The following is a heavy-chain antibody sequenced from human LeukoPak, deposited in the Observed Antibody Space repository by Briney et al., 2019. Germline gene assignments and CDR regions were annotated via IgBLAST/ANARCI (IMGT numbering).Heavy chain of an antibody. CDR3: ARDGTGELLDY. V-gene: IGHV3-7*01. Sequence: GGSLRLSCAASGFTFSSYWMTWVRQAPGKGLEWVANIKQDGSEKYYVDSVKGRFTISRDNTKNSLYLQMNSLRAEDTAVYYCARDGTGELLDYWGQGTLVTVSS. D-gene: IGHD1-26*01. CDR2: IKQDGSEK. J-gene: IGHJ4*02. CDR1: GFTFSSYW.